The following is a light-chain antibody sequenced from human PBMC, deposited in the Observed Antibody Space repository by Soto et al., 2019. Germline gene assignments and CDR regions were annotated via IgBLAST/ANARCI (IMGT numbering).Light chain of an antibody. J-gene: IGLJ1*01. Sequence: QSVLTQPASVSGSPGQSITLSCTGTTSYLGRYKFVSWYQQYPGKAPRLMMYEVSNRPSGVSNRFSGSKSGNTASLTISGLQAEDEADYYCSSYTSSSTSYVFGTGTKVTVL. CDR1: TSYLGRYKF. V-gene: IGLV2-14*01. CDR2: EVS. CDR3: SSYTSSSTSYV.